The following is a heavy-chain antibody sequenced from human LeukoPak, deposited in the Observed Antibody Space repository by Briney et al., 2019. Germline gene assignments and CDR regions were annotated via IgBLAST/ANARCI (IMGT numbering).Heavy chain of an antibody. J-gene: IGHJ4*02. CDR3: VKEGTVTLDY. D-gene: IGHD4-17*01. Sequence: GGSLRLSCAASGFTFSSYNMKWVRQAPGRGLECVSSISISGDFIYYADSVEGRFTISRDNAKDSLYLQMNSLRAEDTAVYYCVKEGTVTLDYWGQGTLVTVSS. CDR2: ISISGDFI. V-gene: IGHV3-21*01. CDR1: GFTFSSYN.